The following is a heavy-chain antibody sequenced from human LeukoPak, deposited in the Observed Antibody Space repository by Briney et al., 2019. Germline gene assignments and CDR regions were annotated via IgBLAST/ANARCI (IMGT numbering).Heavy chain of an antibody. CDR3: ARDPHSSTWSYGMDI. J-gene: IGHJ6*02. D-gene: IGHD6-13*01. V-gene: IGHV3-7*05. CDR2: IKQDESEK. CDR1: GFTLSNYW. Sequence: QPGGSLRLTCTASGFTLSNYWMSWVRQTPEKGLEWVANIKQDESEKVYVDSVKGRFTISRDNAKSSLYLQMSGLRADDTAVYYCARDPHSSTWSYGMDIWGQGTTVTVSS.